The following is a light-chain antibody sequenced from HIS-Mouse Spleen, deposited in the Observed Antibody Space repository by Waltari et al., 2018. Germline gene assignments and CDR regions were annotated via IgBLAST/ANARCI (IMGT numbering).Light chain of an antibody. CDR2: EGS. Sequence: QSALTQPASVSGSPGQPITIPCTGTSSDVGSYNLVPWYQQHPGNAPKRMIYEGSKRPSGVSNRFSGSKSGNTASLTISGLQAEDEADYYCCSYAGSSTYVFGTGTKVTVL. V-gene: IGLV2-23*01. CDR1: SSDVGSYNL. J-gene: IGLJ1*01. CDR3: CSYAGSSTYV.